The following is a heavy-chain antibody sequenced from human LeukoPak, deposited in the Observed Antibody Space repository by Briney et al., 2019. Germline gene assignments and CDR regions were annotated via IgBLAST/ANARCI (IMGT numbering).Heavy chain of an antibody. Sequence: GGSLRLSCAASGFTLSSYGMHWVRQAPGKGLEWVAVISYDGSNKYYAVSVKGRFTISRDNSKNTLYLQMNSLRAEDTAVYYCAKDRGYYYGSGSALDYWGQGTLVTVSS. D-gene: IGHD3-10*01. CDR2: ISYDGSNK. V-gene: IGHV3-30*18. J-gene: IGHJ4*02. CDR1: GFTLSSYG. CDR3: AKDRGYYYGSGSALDY.